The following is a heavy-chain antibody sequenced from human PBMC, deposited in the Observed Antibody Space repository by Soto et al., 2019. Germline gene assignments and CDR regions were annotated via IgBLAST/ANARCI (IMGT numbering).Heavy chain of an antibody. J-gene: IGHJ4*02. CDR1: GVTFTDQA. V-gene: IGHV3-23*01. CDR3: ARPPLYSNGRYFDS. CDR2: TSNKGDST. D-gene: IGHD6-19*01. Sequence: RSLSLACAVHGVTFTDQAMTCVRQAPREGLDWVTTTSNKGDSTFYADSVKGRFTASTDRTNNTLYLQTNSLRADDTAVYFSARPPLYSNGRYFDSWGQGTMVTVSS.